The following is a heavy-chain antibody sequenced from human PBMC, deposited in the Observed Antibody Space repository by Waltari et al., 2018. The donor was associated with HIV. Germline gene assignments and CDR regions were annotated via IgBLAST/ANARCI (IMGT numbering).Heavy chain of an antibody. J-gene: IGHJ5*02. CDR2: ISWHSIRI. V-gene: IGHV3-9*01. Sequence: EVQLVESGGGLVQPGRSLRLPCAASGFKFHAYAMHWVRHPPGKGLEWVSSISWHSIRITYADSVRGRFTISRDNAKKSLYLQMDSLRPEDTALYYCTRGPMYNWFDPWGQGTLVTVSS. CDR3: TRGPMYNWFDP. CDR1: GFKFHAYA. D-gene: IGHD3-10*01.